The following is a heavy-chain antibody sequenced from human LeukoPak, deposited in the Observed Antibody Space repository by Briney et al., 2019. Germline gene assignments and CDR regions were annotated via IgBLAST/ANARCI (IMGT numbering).Heavy chain of an antibody. CDR2: IYSGGST. Sequence: GGSLRLSCAASGFTFSSYGMHWVRQAPGKGLEWVAVIYSGGSTYYADSVKGRFTISRDNSKNTLYLQMNSLRAEDTAVYYCAREHGDYGPDAFDIWGQGTMVTVSS. CDR1: GFTFSSYG. J-gene: IGHJ3*02. V-gene: IGHV3-NL1*01. D-gene: IGHD4-17*01. CDR3: AREHGDYGPDAFDI.